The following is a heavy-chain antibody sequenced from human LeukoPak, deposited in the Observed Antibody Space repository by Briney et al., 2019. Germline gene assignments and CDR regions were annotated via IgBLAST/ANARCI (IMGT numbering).Heavy chain of an antibody. V-gene: IGHV4-31*03. J-gene: IGHJ6*03. Sequence: SQTLSLTCTVSGGSTSSGGYYWSWIRQHPGKGLEWIGYIYYSGSTYYNPSLKSRVTISVDTSKNQFSLKLSSVTAADTAVYYCARGAIFGVELSGYYMDVWGKGTTVTVSS. D-gene: IGHD3-3*01. CDR1: GGSTSSGGYY. CDR2: IYYSGST. CDR3: ARGAIFGVELSGYYMDV.